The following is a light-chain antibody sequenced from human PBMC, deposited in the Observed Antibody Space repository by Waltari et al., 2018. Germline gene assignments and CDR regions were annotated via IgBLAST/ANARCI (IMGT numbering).Light chain of an antibody. CDR3: QQSYSARWT. V-gene: IGKV1-39*01. CDR1: QSISSY. Sequence: DIQMTQSPSSLSASVGDRVTITCRARQSISSYLNWYQQKPGKAPKLLSYAASSLQSGVPSRFSGSGAGTDSTLTISSLQPEDFATYYCQQSYSARWTFGQGTKVEIK. CDR2: AAS. J-gene: IGKJ1*01.